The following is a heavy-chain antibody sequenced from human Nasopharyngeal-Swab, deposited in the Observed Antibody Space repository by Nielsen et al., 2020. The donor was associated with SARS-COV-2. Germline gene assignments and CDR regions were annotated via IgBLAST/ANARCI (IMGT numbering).Heavy chain of an antibody. Sequence: SETLSLTCTVSGGSISSGGYYWSWIRQHPGKGLEWIGCIYYSGSTYYNPSLKSRVTISVDTSKNQFSLKLSSVTAADTAAYYCARGRWGVVAATRRFDYWGQGTLVTVSS. V-gene: IGHV4-31*03. D-gene: IGHD2-15*01. CDR3: ARGRWGVVAATRRFDY. J-gene: IGHJ4*02. CDR1: GGSISSGGYY. CDR2: IYYSGST.